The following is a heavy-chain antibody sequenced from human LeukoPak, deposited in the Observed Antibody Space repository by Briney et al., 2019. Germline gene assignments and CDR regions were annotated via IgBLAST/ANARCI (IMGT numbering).Heavy chain of an antibody. CDR2: IYHSGST. Sequence: SETLSLTCTVSGYSISSGYYWGWVRQPPGKGLEWIGSIYHSGSTYYNPSLKSRVTISVDTSKNQFSLKLSSVTAADTAVYYCAREGLYEGSGYKYGGYFDYWGQATLVTVSS. CDR1: GYSISSGYY. V-gene: IGHV4-38-2*02. CDR3: AREGLYEGSGYKYGGYFDY. D-gene: IGHD3-22*01. J-gene: IGHJ4*02.